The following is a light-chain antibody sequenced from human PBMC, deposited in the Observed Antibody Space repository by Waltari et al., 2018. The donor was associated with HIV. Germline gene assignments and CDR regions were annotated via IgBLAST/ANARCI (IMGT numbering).Light chain of an antibody. J-gene: IGLJ3*02. CDR1: ALPKQY. V-gene: IGLV3-25*03. CDR2: KAT. Sequence: YELTQSPSVSVSPGQTARITCSGDALPKQYTSWYQERPGQARGLVIYKATQMTSGIPWLLSGASSGTTVTLAISGVQAEDEADYYCQSADSIDSYRVFGGGTRLTVL. CDR3: QSADSIDSYRV.